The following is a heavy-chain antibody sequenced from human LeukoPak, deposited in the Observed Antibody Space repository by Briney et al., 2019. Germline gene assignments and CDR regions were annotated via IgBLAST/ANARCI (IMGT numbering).Heavy chain of an antibody. CDR1: GGSFSGYY. J-gene: IGHJ5*02. Sequence: SETLSLTCAVYGGSFSGYYWSWIRQPPGKGLEWIGEINHSGSTNYNPSLKSRVTISVDTSKNQFSLKLSSVTAADTAVYYCARDEYSYGSGWFDPWGQGTLVTVSS. CDR3: ARDEYSYGSGWFDP. D-gene: IGHD5-18*01. CDR2: INHSGST. V-gene: IGHV4-34*01.